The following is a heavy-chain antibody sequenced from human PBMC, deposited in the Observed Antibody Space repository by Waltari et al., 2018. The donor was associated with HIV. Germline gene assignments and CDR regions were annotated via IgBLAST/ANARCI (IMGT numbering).Heavy chain of an antibody. CDR1: GYTFTDNY. J-gene: IGHJ6*02. Sequence: QVELVQSGAEVKKPGASVKVSCKASGYTFTDNYIHWVRQAPGHGLECMGWINPKSGGTKHAQKFQGRVTMTRDTSMSTVYMEVSRLTSDDTAVYYCARGGASTTPRDYNYYGLDVWGQGTTVTVSS. CDR3: ARGGASTTPRDYNYYGLDV. D-gene: IGHD2-2*01. V-gene: IGHV1-2*02. CDR2: INPKSGGT.